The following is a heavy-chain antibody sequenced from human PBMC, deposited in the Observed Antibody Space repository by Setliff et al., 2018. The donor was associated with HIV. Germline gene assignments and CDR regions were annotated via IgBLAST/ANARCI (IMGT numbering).Heavy chain of an antibody. J-gene: IGHJ6*02. V-gene: IGHV1-69*13. CDR3: ANLRGEEAGNFYYFYFGLDV. CDR1: GGSLRSLS. D-gene: IGHD2-21*02. Sequence: SVKVSCKASGGSLRSLSINWVRQAPGQGLEWMAGTIPKFGTSNYAHKFQGGMTITADESTSTAYMELTGLRSEDTAVYYCANLRGEEAGNFYYFYFGLDVWGQGTTVTVSS. CDR2: TIPKFGTS.